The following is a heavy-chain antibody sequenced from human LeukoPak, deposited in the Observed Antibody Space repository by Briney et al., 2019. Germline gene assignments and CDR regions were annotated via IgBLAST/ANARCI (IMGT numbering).Heavy chain of an antibody. Sequence: PGGSLRLSCAASGFTVSSNYMSWVRQAPGKGLEWVSVIYSGGSTYYADSVKGRFTISRDNSKNTLYLQMNSLRAEDTAVYYCARGKVIGYCSSTSCHNYFDYWGQGTLVTVSS. D-gene: IGHD2-2*01. CDR2: IYSGGST. J-gene: IGHJ4*02. CDR1: GFTVSSNY. CDR3: ARGKVIGYCSSTSCHNYFDY. V-gene: IGHV3-66*01.